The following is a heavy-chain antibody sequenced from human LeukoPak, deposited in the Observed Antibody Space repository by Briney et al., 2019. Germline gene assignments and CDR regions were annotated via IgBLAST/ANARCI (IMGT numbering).Heavy chain of an antibody. J-gene: IGHJ4*02. D-gene: IGHD3-22*01. V-gene: IGHV1-69*02. CDR1: GGTFSSYT. CDR2: IIPILGIA. Sequence: ASVKVSCKASGGTFSSYTISWVRQAPGQGLEWMGRIIPILGIANYAQKFQGRVTITTDESTSTAYMELSSLRSEDTAVYYCARPYYYDSSGYYYWGQGTLVTVSS. CDR3: ARPYYYDSSGYYY.